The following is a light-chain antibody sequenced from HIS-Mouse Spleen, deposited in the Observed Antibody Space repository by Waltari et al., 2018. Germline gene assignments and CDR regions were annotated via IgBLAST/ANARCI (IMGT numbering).Light chain of an antibody. J-gene: IGKJ3*01. CDR1: QGISSW. CDR2: AAS. CDR3: QQANSFPPGFT. V-gene: IGKV1-12*01. Sequence: DIQMTQSPSSVSASVGDRVTITCRASQGISSWFAWYQQKPGKAPKLLIYAASSLQSGVPSRFSGSGSGRDFTLTLSSLQPEDFATYYCQQANSFPPGFTFGPGPKVDIK.